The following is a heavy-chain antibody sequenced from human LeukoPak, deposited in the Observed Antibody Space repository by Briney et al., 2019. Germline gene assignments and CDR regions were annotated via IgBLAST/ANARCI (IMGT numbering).Heavy chain of an antibody. V-gene: IGHV4-59*01. CDR2: IYHTGDT. CDR1: GASMRCYF. J-gene: IGHJ5*02. Sequence: SETLPLTCTVCGASMRCYFWNWIRQPPGKGLDWVGQIYHTGDTDYSPSLKSRLTISVDTSKSHFSLKLNSVTAADTAVYYCAGLSAYDAGFDPWGQGALVTVSS. D-gene: IGHD5-12*01. CDR3: AGLSAYDAGFDP.